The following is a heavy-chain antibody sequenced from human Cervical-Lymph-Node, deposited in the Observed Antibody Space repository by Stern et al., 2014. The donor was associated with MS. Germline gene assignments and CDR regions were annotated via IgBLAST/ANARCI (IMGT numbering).Heavy chain of an antibody. CDR3: ASRIGYDSSGTLDY. V-gene: IGHV1-69*01. Sequence: QVQLMQSGAEVKKPGSSVKVSCKASGGTFSSYAISWVRQAPGQGLEWMGGIIPIFGPANSAKKFQARFTITADEPTSTAYMELSGLRSEDTPLYYCASRIGYDSSGTLDYWGQGTLVTVSS. D-gene: IGHD3-22*01. J-gene: IGHJ4*02. CDR1: GGTFSSYA. CDR2: IIPIFGPA.